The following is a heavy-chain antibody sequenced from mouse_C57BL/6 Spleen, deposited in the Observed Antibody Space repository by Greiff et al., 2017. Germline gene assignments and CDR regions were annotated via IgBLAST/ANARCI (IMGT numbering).Heavy chain of an antibody. V-gene: IGHV1-9*01. D-gene: IGHD1-1*01. CDR1: GYTFTGYW. CDR3: AGSSSHWYFDV. CDR2: ILPGSGST. J-gene: IGHJ1*03. Sequence: QVQLQQSGAELMQPGASVKLSCKATGYTFTGYWIEWVKQRPGHGLEWIGEILPGSGSTNYNEQFKGKATFTADTSSNTAYKQISSMTTDDSAIYYCAGSSSHWYFDVWGTGTTGTVSS.